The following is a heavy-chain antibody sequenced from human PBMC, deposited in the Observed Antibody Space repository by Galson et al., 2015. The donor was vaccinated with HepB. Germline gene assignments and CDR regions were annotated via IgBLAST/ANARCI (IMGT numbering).Heavy chain of an antibody. CDR2: IYPGDSDT. V-gene: IGHV5-51*01. J-gene: IGHJ4*02. D-gene: IGHD6-19*01. CDR1: GYSFTSYW. Sequence: QSGAEVKKPGESLKISCKGSGYSFTSYWIGWVRQMPGKGLEWMGIIYPGDSDTRYSPSFQGQVTISADKSTSTAYLQWSSLKAPDTAFEYCERHAMEPTGKNSGWPTGGDYWGQGTLVTVSS. CDR3: ERHAMEPTGKNSGWPTGGDY.